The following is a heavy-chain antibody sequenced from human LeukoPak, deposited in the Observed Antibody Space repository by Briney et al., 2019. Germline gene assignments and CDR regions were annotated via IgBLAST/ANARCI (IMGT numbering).Heavy chain of an antibody. Sequence: PGGSLRLSCAASGFTFSSYAMHWVRQAPGKGLEWVAVISYDGSNKYYADSVKGRFTISRDNSKNTLYLQMNSLRAEDTAVYYCAKGDSYGYNFDYWGQGTLVTVSS. D-gene: IGHD5-18*01. CDR3: AKGDSYGYNFDY. V-gene: IGHV3-30*04. J-gene: IGHJ4*02. CDR1: GFTFSSYA. CDR2: ISYDGSNK.